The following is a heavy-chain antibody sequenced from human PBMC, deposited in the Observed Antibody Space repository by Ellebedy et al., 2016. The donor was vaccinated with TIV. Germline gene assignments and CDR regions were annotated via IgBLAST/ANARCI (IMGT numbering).Heavy chain of an antibody. J-gene: IGHJ6*02. Sequence: SETLSLTCTVSGGSISSYYWSWIRQPAGKGLEWIGRIYTSGSTNYNPSLKSRVTMSVDTSKNQFSLKLRSVTAADTAVYYCARVYDWSGGYYYGMDVWGQGTTVTVSS. CDR3: ARVYDWSGGYYYGMDV. CDR1: GGSISSYY. V-gene: IGHV4-4*07. D-gene: IGHD3-9*01. CDR2: IYTSGST.